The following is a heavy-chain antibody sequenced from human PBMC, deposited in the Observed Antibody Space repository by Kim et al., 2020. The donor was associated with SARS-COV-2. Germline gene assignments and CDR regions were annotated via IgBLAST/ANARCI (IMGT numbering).Heavy chain of an antibody. CDR1: GGTFSSYA. V-gene: IGHV1-69*04. J-gene: IGHJ5*02. CDR2: IIPILGIA. D-gene: IGHD3-10*01. CDR3: AREGVTMVRGVTAIAIYNWFDP. Sequence: SVNVSCKASGGTFSSYAISWVRQAPGQGLEWMGRIIPILGIANYAQKFQGRVTITADKSTSTAYMELSSLRSEDTAVYYCAREGVTMVRGVTAIAIYNWFDPWGQGTLVTVSS.